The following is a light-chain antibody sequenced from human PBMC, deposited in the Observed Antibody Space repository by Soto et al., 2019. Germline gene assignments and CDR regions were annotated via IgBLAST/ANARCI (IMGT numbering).Light chain of an antibody. CDR3: QKYNSAPLT. CDR2: AGS. CDR1: QGISKY. V-gene: IGKV1-27*01. J-gene: IGKJ4*01. Sequence: DIQMTQSPSSLSASVGDRVTITCRASQGISKYLAWYQQKPGKVPKLLIYAGSTLQSGFPSRFSGSGSGTDFTLTISSLQPEDVATYYCQKYNSAPLTFGGGTKVEIK.